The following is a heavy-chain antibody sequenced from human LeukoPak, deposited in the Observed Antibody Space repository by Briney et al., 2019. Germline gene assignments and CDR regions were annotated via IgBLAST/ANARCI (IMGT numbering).Heavy chain of an antibody. CDR3: ATVMDTDMVFIDY. CDR1: GYTLTELS. D-gene: IGHD5-18*01. V-gene: IGHV1-24*01. Sequence: ASVKVSCKVSGYTLTELSMHWVRQAPGKGLEWMGGFDPEDGETIYAQKFQGRVTMTEDTSTDTAYMEVRSLRSEDTAVYYCATVMDTDMVFIDYWGQGTLVTVSS. CDR2: FDPEDGET. J-gene: IGHJ4*02.